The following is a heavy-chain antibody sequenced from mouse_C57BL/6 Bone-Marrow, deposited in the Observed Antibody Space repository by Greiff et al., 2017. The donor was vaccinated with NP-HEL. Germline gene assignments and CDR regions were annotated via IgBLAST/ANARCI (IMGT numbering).Heavy chain of an antibody. D-gene: IGHD1-1*01. CDR2: IDPANGNT. V-gene: IGHV14-3*01. CDR3: ARGAAITTVFDV. J-gene: IGHJ1*03. Sequence: EVKVVESVAELVRPGASVKLSCTASGFNIKNTYMHWVKQRPEQGLEWIGRIDPANGNTKYAPKFQGKATITADTSSNTAYLQLSSLTSEDTAIYYCARGAAITTVFDVWGTGTTVTVSS. CDR1: GFNIKNTY.